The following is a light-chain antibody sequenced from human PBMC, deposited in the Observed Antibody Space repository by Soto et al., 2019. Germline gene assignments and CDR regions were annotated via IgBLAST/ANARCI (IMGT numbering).Light chain of an antibody. CDR2: SAS. CDR3: QQADTFPIT. CDR1: QGISRS. Sequence: DIQMTQSPSSVYASVRDRVTINCQASQGISRSLAWYQQKPGKAPKXXIYSASSLQSGVPSRFSGSGVGTDCTRTISSLQPEDVETDYCQQADTFPITFGQGTRLEI. V-gene: IGKV1D-12*01. J-gene: IGKJ5*01.